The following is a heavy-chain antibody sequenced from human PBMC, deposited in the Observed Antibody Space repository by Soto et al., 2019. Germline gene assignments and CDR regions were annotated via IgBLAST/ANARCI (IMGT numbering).Heavy chain of an antibody. J-gene: IGHJ4*02. Sequence: PTETLSLTCTVSGGSISTADYYWSWIRQHPGKGLEWIGYIYYSWSTYYNPSLKSRVIISLDTSENQFSLKLGSVTAADTAVYYRARYYADRSRDPKDFDYWGQAALGTVS. CDR1: GGSISTADYY. V-gene: IGHV4-31*03. D-gene: IGHD3-22*01. CDR3: ARYYADRSRDPKDFDY. CDR2: IYYSWST.